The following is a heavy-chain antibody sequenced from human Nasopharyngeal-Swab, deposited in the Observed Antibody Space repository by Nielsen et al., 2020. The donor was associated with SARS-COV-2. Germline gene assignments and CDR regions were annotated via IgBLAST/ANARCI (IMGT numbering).Heavy chain of an antibody. Sequence: GGSLRLSCAASGFTFSSYGMSWFRQAPGKGLEWVANIKQDGSEKYYVDSVKGRFTISIDNAKNSLYVQMNSLRAEDTAVYYCARALLSETQPYCGGDCSAEFDFWGQGTLVTVSS. CDR1: GFTFSSYG. J-gene: IGHJ4*02. CDR2: IKQDGSEK. CDR3: ARALLSETQPYCGGDCSAEFDF. V-gene: IGHV3-7*01. D-gene: IGHD2-21*02.